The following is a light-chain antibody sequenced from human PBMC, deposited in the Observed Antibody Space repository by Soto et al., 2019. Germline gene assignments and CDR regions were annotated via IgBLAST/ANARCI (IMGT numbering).Light chain of an antibody. Sequence: QAVLTQPPSASGTPGQRVTISCSGSSSNIGRNYVYGYQQFPGTALNLLIYRINQWPSGVPDRLSDSKSGTSASLANSGLRSADEVDYSCAAWDDSLGGRVVFGGGTKVPVL. CDR1: SSNIGRNY. V-gene: IGLV1-47*01. CDR3: AAWDDSLGGRVV. J-gene: IGLJ2*01. CDR2: RIN.